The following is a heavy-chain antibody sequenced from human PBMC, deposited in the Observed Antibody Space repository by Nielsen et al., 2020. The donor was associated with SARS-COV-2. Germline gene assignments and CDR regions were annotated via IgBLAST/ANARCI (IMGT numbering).Heavy chain of an antibody. CDR1: GYTFTSYG. D-gene: IGHD4-17*01. V-gene: IGHV1-18*04. CDR3: ARRATVTSGSGYYYYYMDV. J-gene: IGHJ6*03. CDR2: ISAYNGNT. Sequence: ASVKVSCKASGYTFTSYGISWVRQAPGQGLEWMGWISAYNGNTNYAQKLQGRVTMTTDTSTSTAYMELRSLRSDDTAVYYCARRATVTSGSGYYYYYMDVWGKGTTVTVSS.